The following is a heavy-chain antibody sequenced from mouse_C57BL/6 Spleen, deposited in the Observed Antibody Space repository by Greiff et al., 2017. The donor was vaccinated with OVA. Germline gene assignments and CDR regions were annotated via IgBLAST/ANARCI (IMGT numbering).Heavy chain of an antibody. CDR2: ISSGGDYI. V-gene: IGHV5-9-1*02. D-gene: IGHD6-2*01. CDR3: TRGGLWGFAY. Sequence: EVKLVESGEGLVKPGGSLKLSCAASGFTFSSYAMSWVRQTPEKRLEWVAYISSGGDYIYYADTVKGRFTISRDNARNTLYLQMSSLKSEDTAMYYCTRGGLWGFAYWGQGTLVTVSA. J-gene: IGHJ3*01. CDR1: GFTFSSYA.